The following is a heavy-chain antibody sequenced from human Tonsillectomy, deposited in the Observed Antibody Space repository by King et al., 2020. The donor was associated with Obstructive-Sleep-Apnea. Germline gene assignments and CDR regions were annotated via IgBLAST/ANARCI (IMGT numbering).Heavy chain of an antibody. J-gene: IGHJ4*02. CDR1: GLTVRSNY. D-gene: IGHD5-24*01. CDR2: FYSGGST. CDR3: ARDRNGFNPIFDY. V-gene: IGHV3-66*01. Sequence: VQLVESGGGLVQPGGSLRLSCEASGLTVRSNYMTWVRQAPGKGLEWVSVFYSGGSTYYADSVKYRFTISRDNSKNALYLQMNNLRVEDTAVYYCARDRNGFNPIFDYWGQGTLVTVSS.